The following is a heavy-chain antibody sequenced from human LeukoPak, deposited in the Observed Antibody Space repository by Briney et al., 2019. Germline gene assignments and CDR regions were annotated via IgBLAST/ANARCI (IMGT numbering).Heavy chain of an antibody. D-gene: IGHD2-21*02. Sequence: AGGSLRLSCAASGFTFSSYGMHWVRQAPGKGLEWVAFIRYDGSNKYYADSVKGRFTISRDNVKNLLYLQMNSLRAEDTAVYYCARVAMTYDYWGQGTLVTVSS. CDR1: GFTFSSYG. V-gene: IGHV3-30*02. CDR3: ARVAMTYDY. CDR2: IRYDGSNK. J-gene: IGHJ4*02.